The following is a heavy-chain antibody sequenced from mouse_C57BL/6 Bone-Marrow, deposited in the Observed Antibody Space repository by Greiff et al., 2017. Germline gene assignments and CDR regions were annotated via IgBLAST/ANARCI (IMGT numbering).Heavy chain of an antibody. J-gene: IGHJ2*01. CDR3: ASSLGLYYFDY. V-gene: IGHV2-2*01. CDR1: GFSLTSYG. D-gene: IGHD4-1*01. CDR2: IWRGGST. Sequence: QVQLQQSGPGLVQPSQSLSITCTVSGFSLTSYGVHWVRQSPGKGLEWLGVIWRGGSTDYNAAFISRLSISKDNSKSQVFFKMNSLQADDTAIYYCASSLGLYYFDYWGQGTTLTVSS.